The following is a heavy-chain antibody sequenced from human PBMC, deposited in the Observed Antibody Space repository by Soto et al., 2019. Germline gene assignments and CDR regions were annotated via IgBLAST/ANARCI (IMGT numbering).Heavy chain of an antibody. CDR1: GGTFGTYG. V-gene: IGHV1-69*01. CDR2: IVPFFGTP. Sequence: QVHLLQSGAEVKKPGSSVKVSCKASGGTFGTYGISWVRQAPGQGLEWMGGIVPFFGTPDYAENLQGRVTITADESTSTAYMELSSLRSGDTAVYYCAKDDFTDRGDDYFDYWGPGTLVTVSS. D-gene: IGHD2-21*02. CDR3: AKDDFTDRGDDYFDY. J-gene: IGHJ4*02.